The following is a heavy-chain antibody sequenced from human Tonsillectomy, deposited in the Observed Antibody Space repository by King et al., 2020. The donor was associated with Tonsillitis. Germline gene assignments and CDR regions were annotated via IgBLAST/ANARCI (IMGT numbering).Heavy chain of an antibody. V-gene: IGHV3-23*04. D-gene: IGHD3-22*01. CDR1: GFTFSSYA. J-gene: IGHJ4*02. CDR3: AIRFDSSGYYYWSGDY. CDR2: ISGSGVST. Sequence: VQLVESGGGLVQPGGSLRLSCAASGFTFSSYAMSWVRQAPGKGLEWVSAISGSGVSTYYADSVKGRFTISRDNSKNTLYLQMNSLRAEDTAVYYCAIRFDSSGYYYWSGDYWGQGTLVTVSS.